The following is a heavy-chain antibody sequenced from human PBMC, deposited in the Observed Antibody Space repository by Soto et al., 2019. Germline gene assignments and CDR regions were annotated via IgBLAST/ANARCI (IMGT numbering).Heavy chain of an antibody. D-gene: IGHD3-3*01. Sequence: EVQLVESGGGLVQPGGSLRLSCAASGLTVSNCFMTWVRQAPGKGLERVSVISSDDRTYYADSVKGRFTISRDYSKNILYLEMNSLRAGDTAVYYCARDTLGGAYDFWHGGQGTLVTVSS. CDR1: GLTVSNCF. V-gene: IGHV3-66*01. CDR3: ARDTLGGAYDFWH. CDR2: ISSDDRT. J-gene: IGHJ4*02.